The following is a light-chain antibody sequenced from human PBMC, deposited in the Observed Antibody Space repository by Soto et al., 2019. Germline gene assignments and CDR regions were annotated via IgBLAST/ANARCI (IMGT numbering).Light chain of an antibody. CDR2: AAS. Sequence: IPLTQSPSSLSASVGDRVTITCRASQGISSYLAWYQQKPGKAPKLLIYAASTLQSGVPSRFSGSGSGTDFTLTISSLQPEDFATYYCQQLNSWTFGQGTKVEIK. CDR3: QQLNSWT. J-gene: IGKJ1*01. CDR1: QGISSY. V-gene: IGKV1-9*01.